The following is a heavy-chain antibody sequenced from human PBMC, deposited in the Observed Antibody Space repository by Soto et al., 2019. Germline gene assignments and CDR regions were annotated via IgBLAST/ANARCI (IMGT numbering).Heavy chain of an antibody. D-gene: IGHD2-2*01. CDR3: TSLLVRYCSSTSCYSAGGYYYMDV. V-gene: IGHV3-15*01. J-gene: IGHJ6*03. Sequence: GGSLRLSCAASGFTFSNAWMSWIRQAPGKGLEWVGRIKSKTDGGTTDYAAPVKGRFTISRDDSKNTLYLQMNSLKTEDTAVYYCTSLLVRYCSSTSCYSAGGYYYMDVWGKGTTVTVSS. CDR1: GFTFSNAW. CDR2: IKSKTDGGTT.